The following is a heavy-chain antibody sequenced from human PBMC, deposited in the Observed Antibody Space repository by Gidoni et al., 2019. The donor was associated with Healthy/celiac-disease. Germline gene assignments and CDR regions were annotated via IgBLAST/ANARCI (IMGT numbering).Heavy chain of an antibody. CDR2: ISYDGSNK. CDR1: GFTFSSYA. V-gene: IGHV3-30-3*01. CDR3: AREMGVLMVDYYYGMDV. J-gene: IGHJ6*02. D-gene: IGHD2-8*01. Sequence: QVQLVESGGGVVQPGRSLRLSCAASGFTFSSYAMHWVRQAPGKGLEWVAVISYDGSNKYYADSVKGRFTISRDNSKNTLYLQMNSLRAEDTAVYYCAREMGVLMVDYYYGMDVWGQGTTVTVSS.